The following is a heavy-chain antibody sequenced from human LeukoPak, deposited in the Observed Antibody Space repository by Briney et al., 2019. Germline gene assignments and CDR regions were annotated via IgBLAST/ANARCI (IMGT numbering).Heavy chain of an antibody. CDR3: AREGITGTRAYDY. D-gene: IGHD1-7*01. J-gene: IGHJ4*02. V-gene: IGHV4-39*07. CDR2: IYYSGST. CDR1: GGSISSSSYY. Sequence: PSETLSLTCTVSGGSISSSSYYWGWIRQPPGKGLEWIGSIYYSGSTYYNPSLKSRVTISVDTSKNQFSLKLSSVTAADTAVYYCAREGITGTRAYDYWGQGTLVTVSS.